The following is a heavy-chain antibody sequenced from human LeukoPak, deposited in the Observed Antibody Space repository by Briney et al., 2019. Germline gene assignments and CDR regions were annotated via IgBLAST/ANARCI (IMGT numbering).Heavy chain of an antibody. Sequence: SETLSLTCTVSGGSISSYYWSWIRQPPGKGLEWIGYIYYSGSTNYNPSLKSRVTISVDTSKNQFSLKLSSVTAADTAVYYCARDHPTLRLANWGQGTLVTVSS. CDR1: GGSISSYY. CDR2: IYYSGST. J-gene: IGHJ4*02. V-gene: IGHV4-59*12. D-gene: IGHD6-19*01. CDR3: ARDHPTLRLAN.